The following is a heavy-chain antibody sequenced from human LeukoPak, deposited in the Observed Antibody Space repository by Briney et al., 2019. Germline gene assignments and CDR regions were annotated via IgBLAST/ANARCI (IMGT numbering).Heavy chain of an antibody. CDR2: IKTDGTYT. V-gene: IGHV3-74*01. Sequence: GGSLRLSCAASGFTFSRYWMHWVRQAPGEGLVWVSRIKTDGTYTSNADSVKGRFTVSRDNAKSTLYLQMNSLRVEDTAVYYCVADLGDYADFWGQGTLVTVSS. CDR3: VADLGDYADF. CDR1: GFTFSRYW. J-gene: IGHJ4*02.